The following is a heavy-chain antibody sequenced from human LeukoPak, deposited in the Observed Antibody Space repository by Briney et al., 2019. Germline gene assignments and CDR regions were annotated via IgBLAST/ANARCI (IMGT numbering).Heavy chain of an antibody. CDR3: ARDSGFSGTQRGEY. CDR2: ISGSGGST. V-gene: IGHV3-23*01. D-gene: IGHD3/OR15-3a*01. Sequence: TGGSLRLSCAASGFTFSSYAMSWVRQAPGKGLEWVSAISGSGGSTYYADSVKGRFTISRDNFKYTLYLQMNSLRTEDTAVYYCARDSGFSGTQRGEYWGQGTLVTVSS. J-gene: IGHJ4*02. CDR1: GFTFSSYA.